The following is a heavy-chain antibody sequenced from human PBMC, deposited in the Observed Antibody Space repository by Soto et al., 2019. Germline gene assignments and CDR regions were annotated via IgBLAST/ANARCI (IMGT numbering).Heavy chain of an antibody. CDR2: TYHSGNT. CDR3: ARARIVVAGTIVDY. V-gene: IGHV4-38-2*01. J-gene: IGHJ4*02. D-gene: IGHD6-19*01. Sequence: SETLSLTCAVPGYSISSGYYCGWIRQPPGKGLEWIGSTYHSGNTYYNPSLKSRVTISVDTSKNHFSLKLSSVAAADTAVYYCARARIVVAGTIVDYWGQGTLVTVSS. CDR1: GYSISSGYY.